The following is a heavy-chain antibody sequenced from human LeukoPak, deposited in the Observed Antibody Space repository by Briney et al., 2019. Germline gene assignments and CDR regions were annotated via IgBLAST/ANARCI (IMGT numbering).Heavy chain of an antibody. D-gene: IGHD3-10*01. Sequence: PGGSLRISCAASGFTFTTYTINSVRHAPGKGLEWVSSIYGDASNTFCADSIRGRFTISRDSSMSQMYLQKNGLRVDDTALNYCAKNRVPEKGENFDKLGPGTMVLVSS. V-gene: IGHV3-23*01. CDR1: GFTFTTYT. J-gene: IGHJ3*02. CDR2: IYGDASNT. CDR3: AKNRVPEKGENFDK.